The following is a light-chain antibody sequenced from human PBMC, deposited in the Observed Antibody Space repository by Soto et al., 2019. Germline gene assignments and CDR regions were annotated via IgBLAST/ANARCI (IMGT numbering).Light chain of an antibody. Sequence: QSALTQPASVSGSPRQSITISCTGTSSDVGGYNFVSWYQQHPGKAPKLMIYEVSHRPSGISNRFSGSKSGNTASLTISGLQAEDEADYYCSSYTSSNTLVFGGGTQLTVL. J-gene: IGLJ2*01. CDR2: EVS. CDR1: SSDVGGYNF. CDR3: SSYTSSNTLV. V-gene: IGLV2-14*01.